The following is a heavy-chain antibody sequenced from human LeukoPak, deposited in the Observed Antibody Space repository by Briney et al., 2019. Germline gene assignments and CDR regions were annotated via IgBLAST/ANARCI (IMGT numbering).Heavy chain of an antibody. V-gene: IGHV4-4*09. CDR3: ARHSSWFRHFDS. Sequence: SETLSLTCTVSGGSISTYYWSWIRQPPGKGLKWIGYMYTSGSNNYNPSLKSRVTISEDTSKNQFSLKLSSVTAADTAVYYCARHSSWFRHFDSWGQGTLVTVSS. J-gene: IGHJ4*02. D-gene: IGHD6-19*01. CDR2: MYTSGSN. CDR1: GGSISTYY.